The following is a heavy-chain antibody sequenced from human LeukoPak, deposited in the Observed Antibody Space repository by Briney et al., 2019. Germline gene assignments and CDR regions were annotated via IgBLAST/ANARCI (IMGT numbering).Heavy chain of an antibody. J-gene: IGHJ4*02. V-gene: IGHV4-59*01. CDR2: IYYSGST. CDR3: ARDRPDYYDSSGYYSHFDY. CDR1: GGSTSSYY. D-gene: IGHD3-22*01. Sequence: SETLSLTCTVSGGSTSSYYWSWIRQPPGKGLEWIGYIYYSGSTNYNPSLKSRVTISVDTSKNQFSLKLSSVTAADTAVYYCARDRPDYYDSSGYYSHFDYWGQGTLVTVSS.